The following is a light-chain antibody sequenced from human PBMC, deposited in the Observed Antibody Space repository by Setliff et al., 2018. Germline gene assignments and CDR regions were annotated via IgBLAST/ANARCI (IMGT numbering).Light chain of an antibody. V-gene: IGLV2-14*03. CDR1: SSDVDNYNY. J-gene: IGLJ3*02. CDR3: STYRSSVSLVWV. CDR2: DSF. Sequence: QSALAQPASVSGSPGQSTSISCTGASSDVDNYNYVSWYQQLPGKAPRLMIYDSFNRPSGVSNRFSGSKSGSTASLIISDLQTEDEAEYYCSTYRSSVSLVWVFGGGTK.